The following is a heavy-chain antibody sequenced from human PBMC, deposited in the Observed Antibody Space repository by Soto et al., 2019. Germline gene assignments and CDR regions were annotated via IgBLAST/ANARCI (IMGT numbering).Heavy chain of an antibody. V-gene: IGHV3-7*01. D-gene: IGHD3-10*01. CDR1: GFTFGNHD. J-gene: IGHJ5*02. CDR3: ISPIRGYPGDS. CDR2: IKEDGSQK. Sequence: PGGSLRLSCAASGFTFGNHDMHWVRQAPGKGLEWVATIKEDGSQKYYVDSVKGRFTISRDNTNNSLYLQMSSLRDGDSAVYYCISPIRGYPGDSWGKGPLVTAS.